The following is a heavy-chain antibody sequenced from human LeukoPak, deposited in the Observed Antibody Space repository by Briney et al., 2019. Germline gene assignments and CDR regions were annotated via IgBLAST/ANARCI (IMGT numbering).Heavy chain of an antibody. D-gene: IGHD6-19*01. V-gene: IGHV6-1*01. Sequence: SQTLSLTCAISGDSVSRNSAAWNWIRQSPSRGLEWLGRTYYRSKWYNDYAVSVKSRITINPDTSKNQFSLQLNSVTPEDTAVYYCANWGAWRNSSGWYVIDYWGQGTLVTVSS. CDR1: GDSVSRNSAA. CDR3: ANWGAWRNSSGWYVIDY. CDR2: TYYRSKWYN. J-gene: IGHJ4*02.